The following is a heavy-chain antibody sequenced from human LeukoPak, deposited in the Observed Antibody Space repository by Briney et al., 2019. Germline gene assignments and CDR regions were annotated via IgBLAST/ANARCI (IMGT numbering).Heavy chain of an antibody. CDR1: GFTFSSYS. J-gene: IGHJ4*02. CDR3: ARGEQLLWFGEGGDYFDY. Sequence: PGGSLRLSCAASGFTFSSYSMNWVRQAPGKGLEWVSSICSSSSYIYYADSVKGRFTISRDNAKNSLYLQMNSLRAEDTAVYYCARGEQLLWFGEGGDYFDYWGQGTLVTVSS. CDR2: ICSSSSYI. D-gene: IGHD3-10*01. V-gene: IGHV3-21*01.